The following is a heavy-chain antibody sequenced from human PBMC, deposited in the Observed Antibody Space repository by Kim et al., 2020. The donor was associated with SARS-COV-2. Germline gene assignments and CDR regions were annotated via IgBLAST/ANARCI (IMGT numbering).Heavy chain of an antibody. CDR1: GGSFSGYY. J-gene: IGHJ5*02. CDR2: INHSGST. CDR3: ASSSLRTYGSGSYYNVGWFDP. D-gene: IGHD3-10*01. Sequence: SETLSLTCAVYGGSFSGYYWSWIRQPPGKGLEWIGEINHSGSTNYNPSLKSRVTISVDTSKNQFSLKLSSVTAADTAVYYCASSSLRTYGSGSYYNVGWFDPWGQGTLVTVSS. V-gene: IGHV4-34*01.